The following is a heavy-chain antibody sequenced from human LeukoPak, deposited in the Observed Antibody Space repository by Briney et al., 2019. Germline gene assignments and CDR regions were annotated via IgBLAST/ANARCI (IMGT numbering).Heavy chain of an antibody. CDR3: ARGDGGDGYNTDYYFDY. J-gene: IGHJ4*02. V-gene: IGHV1-69*04. D-gene: IGHD5-24*01. CDR2: IITISGIA. CDR1: GGTFSSYA. Sequence: ASVKLSFKASGGTFSSYAISLVRQAPGPGLEWMGKIITISGIANYPQPFHGRVTITAEKSTSTAYMELSSLRSEDTAVYYCARGDGGDGYNTDYYFDYWRQGTLVTVSS.